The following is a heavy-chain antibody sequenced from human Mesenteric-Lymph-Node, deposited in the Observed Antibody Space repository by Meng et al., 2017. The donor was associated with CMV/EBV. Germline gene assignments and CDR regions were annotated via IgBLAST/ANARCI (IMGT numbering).Heavy chain of an antibody. CDR2: IIPILGIA. CDR1: GGTFSCYT. CDR3: AGGIAAAGSRWFDP. Sequence: QVQLAQSGAEVKTPGSSAKVSCKASGGTFSCYTISWVRQAPGQGLEWMGRIIPILGIANYAQKFQGRVTITADKSTSTAYMELSSLRSEDTAVYYCAGGIAAAGSRWFDPWGQGTLVTVSS. D-gene: IGHD6-13*01. J-gene: IGHJ5*02. V-gene: IGHV1-69*02.